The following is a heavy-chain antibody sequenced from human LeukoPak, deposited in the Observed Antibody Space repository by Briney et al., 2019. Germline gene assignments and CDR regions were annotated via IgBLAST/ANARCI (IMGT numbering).Heavy chain of an antibody. D-gene: IGHD3-22*01. CDR1: GNTFTGYC. Sequence: GASVKVSCKASGNTFTGYCMHWVRQAPGQGLEWMGWINPNSGGTNYAQNFQGRVTMTRDTSISTAYMELSSLRSDDTAVYYCARDSSGYYPVDYWGQGTLVTVSS. CDR3: ARDSSGYYPVDY. CDR2: INPNSGGT. V-gene: IGHV1-2*02. J-gene: IGHJ4*02.